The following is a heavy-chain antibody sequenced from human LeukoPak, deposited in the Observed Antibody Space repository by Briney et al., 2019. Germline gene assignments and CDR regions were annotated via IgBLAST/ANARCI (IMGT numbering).Heavy chain of an antibody. V-gene: IGHV3-66*01. Sequence: GGSLRLSCAASGFTVSSNYMSWVRQAPGKGLEWVSVIYSGGSTYYADSVKGRFTISRDNSKNTLYLQMNSLRAEDTAVYYCARDKRFGELFGRSNYYMDVWGKGTTVTISS. J-gene: IGHJ6*03. D-gene: IGHD3-10*01. CDR1: GFTVSSNY. CDR3: ARDKRFGELFGRSNYYMDV. CDR2: IYSGGST.